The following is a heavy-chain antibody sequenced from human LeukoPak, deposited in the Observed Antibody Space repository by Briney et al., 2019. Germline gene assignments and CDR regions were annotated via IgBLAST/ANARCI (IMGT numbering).Heavy chain of an antibody. V-gene: IGHV4-39*07. Sequence: SETLSLTCTVSGGSISSSSYYWSWIRQPPGKGLEWIGEINHSGSTNYNPSLKSRVTISVDTSKNQFSLKLSSVAAADTAVYYCARSRSSSWVFDYWGQGTLVTVSS. CDR1: GGSISSSSYY. D-gene: IGHD6-13*01. CDR3: ARSRSSSWVFDY. CDR2: INHSGST. J-gene: IGHJ4*02.